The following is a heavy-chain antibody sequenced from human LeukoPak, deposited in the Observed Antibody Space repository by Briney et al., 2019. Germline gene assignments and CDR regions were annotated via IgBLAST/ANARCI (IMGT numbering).Heavy chain of an antibody. CDR1: GFTFSSYG. V-gene: IGHV3-30*18. CDR2: ISYDGSDK. D-gene: IGHD6-6*01. CDR3: AKGRGPARSSSVDY. J-gene: IGHJ4*02. Sequence: GRSLRLSCAASGFTFSSYGMHWVRQAPGKGLEWVAVISYDGSDKYYADSVKGRFTISRDNSKNTLYLQMNSLRAEDTAVFYCAKGRGPARSSSVDYWGQGTLVTVSS.